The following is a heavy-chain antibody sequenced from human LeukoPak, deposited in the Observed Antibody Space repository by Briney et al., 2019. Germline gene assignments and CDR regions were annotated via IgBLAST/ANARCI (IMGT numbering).Heavy chain of an antibody. CDR1: GGSISSGGYY. Sequence: SQTLSLTCTVSGGSISSGGYYWSWIRQHPGKGLEWIGYIYYSGSTYYNPSLKSRVTISIDTSKSQFSLKLSSVTAADTAVYYCATGWYGDGGYWGQGILVTVSS. V-gene: IGHV4-31*03. D-gene: IGHD6-19*01. CDR3: ATGWYGDGGY. J-gene: IGHJ4*02. CDR2: IYYSGST.